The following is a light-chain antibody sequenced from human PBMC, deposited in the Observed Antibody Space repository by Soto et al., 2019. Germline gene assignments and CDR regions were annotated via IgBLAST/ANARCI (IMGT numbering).Light chain of an antibody. CDR3: QQYNSYSRT. J-gene: IGKJ4*01. Sequence: DIQMTQSPSTLSASLGDRVTITCRASQSISSWLAWYQQKPGKAPKLLIYDASSLESGVPSRFSGSGSGTEFTLTISSLQPDDFATYYCQQYNSYSRTFGGGTKVDI. CDR2: DAS. V-gene: IGKV1-5*01. CDR1: QSISSW.